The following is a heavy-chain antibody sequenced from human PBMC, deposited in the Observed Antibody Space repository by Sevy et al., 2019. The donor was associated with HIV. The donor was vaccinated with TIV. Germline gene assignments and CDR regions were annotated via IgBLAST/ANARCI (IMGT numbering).Heavy chain of an antibody. V-gene: IGHV3-23*01. CDR1: GFTFGTYT. Sequence: GGSLRLSCAASGFTFGTYTMNWVRQAPGKGLEWVSAISGSGGSTYYTDSVKGRFTISRDNSKTTLYLQMNSLRAEDTAVYYCAKGVTSFYGMDVWGHGTTVTVSS. CDR3: AKGVTSFYGMDV. D-gene: IGHD5-18*01. J-gene: IGHJ6*02. CDR2: ISGSGGST.